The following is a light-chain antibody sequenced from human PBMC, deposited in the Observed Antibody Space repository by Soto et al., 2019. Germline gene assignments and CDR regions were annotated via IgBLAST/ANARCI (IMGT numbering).Light chain of an antibody. CDR3: QQSYSPPPVT. Sequence: AIGKAQSPSSFSESTENRVTITCRASQGISSYLAWYQQKPGKAPKLLIYAASRLQSGVPTRFSGSGAGTDFSLTISSLQPEDSATYYCQQSYSPPPVTFGQGTRLEIK. J-gene: IGKJ5*01. V-gene: IGKV1-8*01. CDR1: QGISSY. CDR2: AAS.